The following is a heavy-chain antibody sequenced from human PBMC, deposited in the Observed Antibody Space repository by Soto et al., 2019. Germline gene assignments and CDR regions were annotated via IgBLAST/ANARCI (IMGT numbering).Heavy chain of an antibody. Sequence: GGSLRLSCAASGFTFSSYAMNWVRQAPGKGLEWVSGISNGGHSTYHADSVKGRFTVSRDNSKNTLYLQMNSLRVEDTAQYYCAKGIGAYYYGSGRDHWGQGTLVTVSS. CDR2: ISNGGHST. J-gene: IGHJ4*02. D-gene: IGHD3-10*01. CDR1: GFTFSSYA. CDR3: AKGIGAYYYGSGRDH. V-gene: IGHV3-23*01.